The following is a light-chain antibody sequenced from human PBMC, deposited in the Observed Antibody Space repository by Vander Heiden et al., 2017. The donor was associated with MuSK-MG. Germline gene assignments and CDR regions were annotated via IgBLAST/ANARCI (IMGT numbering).Light chain of an antibody. CDR2: AAS. V-gene: IGKV1-9*01. J-gene: IGKJ3*01. Sequence: DIQLTQSPSFLSASVGDRVTITCRASQGISSYLAWYQQKPGKAPKLLIYAASTLQSGVPSRFSGSGSGTEFTLTISSLQLEDFATYYCQQLNSYPLRFTFGPGTKVDIK. CDR1: QGISSY. CDR3: QQLNSYPLRFT.